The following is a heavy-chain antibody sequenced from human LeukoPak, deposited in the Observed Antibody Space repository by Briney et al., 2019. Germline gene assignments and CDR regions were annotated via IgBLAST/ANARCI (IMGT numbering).Heavy chain of an antibody. CDR3: AGDRSWYDAFDI. D-gene: IGHD6-13*01. J-gene: IGHJ3*02. V-gene: IGHV4-61*02. CDR1: GGSISGGSYY. Sequence: SETLSLTCTVSGGSISGGSYYWSWIRQPAGKGLEWIGRIYTSGSTNYNPSLKSRVTISVDTSKNQFSLKLSSVTAADTAVYYCAGDRSWYDAFDIWGQGTMVTVSS. CDR2: IYTSGST.